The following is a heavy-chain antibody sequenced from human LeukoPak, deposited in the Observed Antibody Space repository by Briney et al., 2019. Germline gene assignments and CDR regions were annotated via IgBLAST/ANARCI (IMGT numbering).Heavy chain of an antibody. CDR3: AGGGGWVFDY. CDR1: GFTFSSYW. V-gene: IGHV3-7*01. J-gene: IGHJ4*02. Sequence: PGGSLTLSCAASGFTFSSYWMNWVRQAPGKGLEWVANIKQDGSETYYVDSVEGRFTISRDNAKESLYLRMNSLRAEDTAVYYCAGGGGWVFDYWGQGTLVTVSS. D-gene: IGHD6-19*01. CDR2: IKQDGSET.